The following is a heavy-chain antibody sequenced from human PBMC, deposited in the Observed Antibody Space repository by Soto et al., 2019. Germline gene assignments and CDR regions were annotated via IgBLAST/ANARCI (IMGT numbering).Heavy chain of an antibody. V-gene: IGHV3-23*04. J-gene: IGHJ4*02. CDR1: GFDFGSYA. Sequence: EVRLVESGGGLVKPGGSLRLSCVASGFDFGSYAMTWVRQAPGKGLEWVTSIGGYGHTTHYAEFVQGRFIISRDDSKKTMDLQMNSLRVEDTAVYYCVKGGPTVIYFDHWGQGRLVSVSS. CDR2: IGGYGHTT. D-gene: IGHD4-17*01. CDR3: VKGGPTVIYFDH.